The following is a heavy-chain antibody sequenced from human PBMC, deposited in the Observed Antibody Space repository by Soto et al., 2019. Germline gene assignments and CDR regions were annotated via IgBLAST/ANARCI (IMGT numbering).Heavy chain of an antibody. D-gene: IGHD3-3*01. CDR1: GFTFSSYG. J-gene: IGHJ5*02. Sequence: PGGSLRLSCAASGFTFSSYGMHWVRQAPGKGLEWVAVISYDGSNKYYADSVKGRFTISRDNSKNTLYLQMNSLRAEDTAVYYCAKDSNLFWSGPDSFGPWGQGTLVTVSS. V-gene: IGHV3-30*18. CDR3: AKDSNLFWSGPDSFGP. CDR2: ISYDGSNK.